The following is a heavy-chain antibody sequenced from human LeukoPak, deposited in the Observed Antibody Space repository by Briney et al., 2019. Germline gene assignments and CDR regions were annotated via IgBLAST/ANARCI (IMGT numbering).Heavy chain of an antibody. V-gene: IGHV1-46*01. CDR1: GYTFTGYY. Sequence: ASVKVSCKASGYTFTGYYMHWVRQAPGQGLEWMGIINPSGGSTSYAQKFQGRVTMTRDMSTSTVHMELSSLRSEDTAVYYCARSGYSYGNYYYYYYMDVWGKGTTVTVSS. D-gene: IGHD5-18*01. J-gene: IGHJ6*03. CDR3: ARSGYSYGNYYYYYYMDV. CDR2: INPSGGST.